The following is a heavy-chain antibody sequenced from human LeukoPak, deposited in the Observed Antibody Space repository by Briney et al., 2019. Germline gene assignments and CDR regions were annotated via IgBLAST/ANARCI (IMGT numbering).Heavy chain of an antibody. CDR2: IYYRGST. CDR1: GGSISDYY. Sequence: SETLSLTCTVSGGSISDYYWSWIRQPPGKGLEWIGYIYYRGSTNYNPSLKSRATISEDTSKNQFSLTLSFVTPADTAVYYCARVVRLRFFDSWGRGTLVTVSS. V-gene: IGHV4-59*01. D-gene: IGHD3-16*01. CDR3: ARVVRLRFFDS. J-gene: IGHJ4*02.